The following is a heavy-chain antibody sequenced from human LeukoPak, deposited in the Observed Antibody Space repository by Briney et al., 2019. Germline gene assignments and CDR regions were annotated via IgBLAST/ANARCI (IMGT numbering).Heavy chain of an antibody. V-gene: IGHV3-30*03. Sequence: PGGSLRLSCAASGFTFSSYGMHWVRQAPGKGLEWVAVVSYDGSNKYYADSVKGRFTISRDNSKNTLYLQMNSLRAEDTAVYYCARADIDYDILTGYYIRPFDYWGQGTLVTVSS. J-gene: IGHJ4*02. CDR1: GFTFSSYG. D-gene: IGHD3-9*01. CDR3: ARADIDYDILTGYYIRPFDY. CDR2: VSYDGSNK.